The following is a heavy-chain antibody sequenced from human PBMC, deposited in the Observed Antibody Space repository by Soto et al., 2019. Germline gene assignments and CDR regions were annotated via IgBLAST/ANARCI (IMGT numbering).Heavy chain of an antibody. CDR1: GFTFSSYS. D-gene: IGHD3-10*01. V-gene: IGHV3-21*01. Sequence: PGGSLRLSCAASGFTFSSYSMNWVRQAPGKGLEWVSSISSSSSYIYYADSVKGRFTISRDNAKNSLYLQMNSLRAEDTAVYYCARDMVRGVNPHDAFDIWGQGTMVTVSS. CDR2: ISSSSSYI. J-gene: IGHJ3*02. CDR3: ARDMVRGVNPHDAFDI.